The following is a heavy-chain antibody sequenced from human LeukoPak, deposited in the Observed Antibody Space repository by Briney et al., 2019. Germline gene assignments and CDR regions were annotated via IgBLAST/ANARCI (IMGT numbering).Heavy chain of an antibody. D-gene: IGHD5-12*01. CDR1: GGSFSGYY. Sequence: PSETLSLTCAVYGGSFSGYYWSWIRQPPGKGLEWIGYIYYSGSTNYNPSLKSRVTISVDTSKNQFSLKLSSVTAADTAVYYCARVEAATNSYYYMDVWGKGTTVTISS. J-gene: IGHJ6*03. V-gene: IGHV4-59*01. CDR3: ARVEAATNSYYYMDV. CDR2: IYYSGST.